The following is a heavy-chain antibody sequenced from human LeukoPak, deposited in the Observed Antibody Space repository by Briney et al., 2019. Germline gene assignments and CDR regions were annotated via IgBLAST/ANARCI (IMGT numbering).Heavy chain of an antibody. CDR2: IYYSGST. Sequence: PSETLSLTCTVSGGSISSSSYYWGWIRQPPGKGLEWIGSIYYSGSTYYNPSLKSRVTISVDTSKNQFSLKLSSVTAADTAGYFCTRVAAAGNYYFDYWGQGTLVTVSS. CDR1: GGSISSSSYY. V-gene: IGHV4-39*07. D-gene: IGHD6-13*01. J-gene: IGHJ4*02. CDR3: TRVAAAGNYYFDY.